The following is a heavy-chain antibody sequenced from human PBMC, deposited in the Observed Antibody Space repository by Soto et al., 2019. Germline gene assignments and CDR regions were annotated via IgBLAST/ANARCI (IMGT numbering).Heavy chain of an antibody. V-gene: IGHV4-39*01. Sequence: SETLSLTCTVSGGSISSSSYYWGWIRQPPGKGLEWIGSIYYSGSTYYNPSLKSRVTISVDTSKNQFSLKLSSVTAADTAVYYCARLGARTGAYCSGGSCYSFAFDIWGQGTMVTVSS. CDR3: ARLGARTGAYCSGGSCYSFAFDI. CDR1: GGSISSSSYY. CDR2: IYYSGST. D-gene: IGHD2-15*01. J-gene: IGHJ3*02.